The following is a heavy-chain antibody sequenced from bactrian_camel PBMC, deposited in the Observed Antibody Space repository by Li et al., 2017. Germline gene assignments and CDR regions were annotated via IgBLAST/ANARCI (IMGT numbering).Heavy chain of an antibody. Sequence: VQLVESGGGLVQHGGSLRLSCAASGFTFTTYWMHWVRQAPGKGLEWVSLITSSGGTPLYADSVKGRFTISRGNAKNTLYLQLNSLKTEDTAVYYCATSTLGWSTGQYNYWGQGTQVTVS. D-gene: IGHD5*01. CDR3: ATSTLGWSTGQYNY. J-gene: IGHJ4*01. CDR1: GFTFTTYW. CDR2: ITSSGGTP. V-gene: IGHV3S1*01.